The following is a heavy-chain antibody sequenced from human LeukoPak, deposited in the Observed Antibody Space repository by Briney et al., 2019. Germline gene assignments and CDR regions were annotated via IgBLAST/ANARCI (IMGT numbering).Heavy chain of an antibody. CDR1: GFTFINAW. CDR2: ISSSSSYI. V-gene: IGHV3-21*01. D-gene: IGHD3-10*02. Sequence: AGGSLRLPCAASGFTFINAWMAWVRQAPGKGLEWVSSISSSSSYIYYADSVKGRFTISRDNAKNSLYLQMNSLRAEDTAVYYCAELGITMIGGVWGKGTTVTISS. J-gene: IGHJ6*04. CDR3: AELGITMIGGV.